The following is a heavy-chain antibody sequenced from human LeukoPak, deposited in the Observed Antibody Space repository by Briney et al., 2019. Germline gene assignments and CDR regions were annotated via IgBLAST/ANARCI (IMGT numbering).Heavy chain of an antibody. CDR3: ARRYCSGGTCNHLDY. V-gene: IGHV3-48*03. CDR2: ISSSGTTI. J-gene: IGHJ4*02. CDR1: GFTFSSYQ. Sequence: PGGSLRLSCEASGFTFSSYQMNWVRQAPGKGLEWVSYISSSGTTIYYAESVKGRFTISRDNAKNSPYLQMNSLRAEDTAVYYCARRYCSGGTCNHLDYWGKGTLVTVSS. D-gene: IGHD2-15*01.